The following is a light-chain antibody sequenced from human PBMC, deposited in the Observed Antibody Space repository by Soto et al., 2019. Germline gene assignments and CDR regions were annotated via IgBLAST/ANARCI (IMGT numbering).Light chain of an antibody. CDR3: QQYETYPLT. CDR1: QSVSDW. CDR2: KVS. V-gene: IGKV1-5*03. J-gene: IGKJ4*01. Sequence: DILMTQSPATLSAYVGDRATITCRASQSVSDWLAWYQQQPGKDAKLLIYKVSNLERGVTSRFSGSGSGTEFTITISSLQPDDSATYYCQQYETYPLTLGGGTKVEI.